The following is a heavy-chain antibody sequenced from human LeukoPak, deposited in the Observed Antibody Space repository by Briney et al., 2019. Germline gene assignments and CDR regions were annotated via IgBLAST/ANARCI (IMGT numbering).Heavy chain of an antibody. J-gene: IGHJ6*02. CDR2: IYYSGST. CDR1: GGSISSGVYY. Sequence: SQTLSLTCPVSGGSISSGVYYWGWIRQPPGKGLEWIGSIYYSGSTYYNPSLKSRVTISVDTSKNQFSLKLSSVTAADTAVYYCASAEPRYCSGGSCYSVSGYYYYGMDVWGQGTTVTVSS. V-gene: IGHV4-39*01. D-gene: IGHD2-15*01. CDR3: ASAEPRYCSGGSCYSVSGYYYYGMDV.